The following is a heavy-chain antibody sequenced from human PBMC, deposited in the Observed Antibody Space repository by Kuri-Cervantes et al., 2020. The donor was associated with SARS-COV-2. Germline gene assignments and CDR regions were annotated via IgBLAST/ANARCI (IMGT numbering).Heavy chain of an antibody. J-gene: IGHJ4*02. CDR2: ISSSGSTI. Sequence: GGSLRLSCAASGFTFSSYEMNWVRQAPGKGLEWVSYISSSGSTIYYADSVKGRFTISRDNAKNMLFLQMNSLRAEDTAVYYCVRDGDHWNFDYWGQGTLVNVSS. CDR3: VRDGDHWNFDY. CDR1: GFTFSSYE. D-gene: IGHD1-1*01. V-gene: IGHV3-48*03.